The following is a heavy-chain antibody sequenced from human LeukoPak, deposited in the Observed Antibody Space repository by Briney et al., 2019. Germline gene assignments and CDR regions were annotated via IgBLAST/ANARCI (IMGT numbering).Heavy chain of an antibody. J-gene: IGHJ4*02. CDR1: GGSISSGDYY. Sequence: KASQTLSLTCTVSGGSISSGDYYWSWIRQPPGKGLAWIGYIYYSGSTYYNPSLKSRVTISVDTSKNQFSLKLSSVTAADTAVYYCARALRIAVAGNADPFDYWGQGTLVTVSS. V-gene: IGHV4-30-4*08. CDR3: ARALRIAVAGNADPFDY. CDR2: IYYSGST. D-gene: IGHD6-19*01.